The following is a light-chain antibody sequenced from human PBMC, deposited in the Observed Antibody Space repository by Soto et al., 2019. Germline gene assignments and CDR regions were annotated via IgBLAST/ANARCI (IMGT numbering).Light chain of an antibody. CDR3: QQRSNWPPIT. V-gene: IGKV3-11*01. Sequence: DIVLTQSPGTLSLSPGERATLSCRASQSVSSSNLAWYQQKPGQAPRLLIYDASNRATGIPARFSGSGSGTDFTLTISSLEPEDFAVYYCQQRSNWPPITFGQGTRLEIK. CDR1: QSVSSSN. CDR2: DAS. J-gene: IGKJ5*01.